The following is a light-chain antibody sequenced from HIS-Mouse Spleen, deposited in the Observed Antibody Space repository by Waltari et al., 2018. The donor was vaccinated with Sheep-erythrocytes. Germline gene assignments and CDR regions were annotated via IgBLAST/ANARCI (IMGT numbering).Light chain of an antibody. CDR2: DVS. Sequence: QSALTQPASVSGSPGQSITISCTGPSSDVGIYNLVSWYQQHPGKAPKLMIYDVSKRPSGVPDRFSGSKSGNTASLTISGLQAEDEADYYCCSYAGSYTWVFGGGTKLTVL. V-gene: IGLV2-11*01. CDR3: CSYAGSYTWV. J-gene: IGLJ3*02. CDR1: SSDVGIYNL.